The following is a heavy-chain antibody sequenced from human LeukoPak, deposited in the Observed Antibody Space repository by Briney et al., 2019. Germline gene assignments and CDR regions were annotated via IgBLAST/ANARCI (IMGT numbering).Heavy chain of an antibody. CDR3: ARRRYYDSTGYLD. CDR1: GGSISSSSYY. V-gene: IGHV4-39*01. J-gene: IGHJ1*01. Sequence: SETLSLTCTVSGGSISSSSYYWGWVRQPPGKGLEWIGDIYYSGRTYYNSSLQSRLTISLDTSKNQFSLKLNSVIAADTAVHYCARRRYYDSTGYLDWGQGTLVAVSP. CDR2: IYYSGRT. D-gene: IGHD3-22*01.